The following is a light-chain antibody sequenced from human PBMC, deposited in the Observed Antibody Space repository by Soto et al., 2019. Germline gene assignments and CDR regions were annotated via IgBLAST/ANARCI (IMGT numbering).Light chain of an antibody. J-gene: IGKJ4*01. Sequence: EIVLTQSPDTLSLSPGERATLSCRASQSVSSALLAWYQQKPGQAPRLLIYRASTRATGIPDRFTGSGSGTDFTLTISRLEPEDFAVYCCQQYESSPLTFGGGTKVEIK. CDR2: RAS. CDR1: QSVSSAL. V-gene: IGKV3-20*01. CDR3: QQYESSPLT.